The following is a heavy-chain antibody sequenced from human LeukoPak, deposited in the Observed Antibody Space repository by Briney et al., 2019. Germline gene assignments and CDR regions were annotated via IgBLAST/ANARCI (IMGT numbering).Heavy chain of an antibody. CDR2: IKQDGSEK. D-gene: IGHD4-23*01. CDR1: GSTFSSYW. CDR3: AADDTVGIDY. V-gene: IGHV3-7*01. Sequence: PGGSLRLSCAASGSTFSSYWMSWVRQAPGKGLEWVANIKQDGSEKYYVDSVKGRFTISRDNAKNSLYLQMNSLRAEDTAVYYCAADDTVGIDYWGQGTLVTVSS. J-gene: IGHJ4*02.